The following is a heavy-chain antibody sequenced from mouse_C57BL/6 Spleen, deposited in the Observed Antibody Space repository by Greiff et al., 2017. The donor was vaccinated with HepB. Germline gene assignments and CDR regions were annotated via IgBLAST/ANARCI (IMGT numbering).Heavy chain of an antibody. CDR3: ARHEEPLLTGYWYFDV. CDR2: FYPGSGSI. D-gene: IGHD4-1*01. J-gene: IGHJ1*03. CDR1: GYTFTEYT. V-gene: IGHV1-62-2*01. Sequence: QVQLQQSGAELVKPGASVKLSCKASGYTFTEYTIHWVKQRSGQGLEWIGWFYPGSGSIKYNEKFKDKATLTADKSSSSVYMELSRLTSEDSAVYFCARHEEPLLTGYWYFDVWGTGTTVTVSS.